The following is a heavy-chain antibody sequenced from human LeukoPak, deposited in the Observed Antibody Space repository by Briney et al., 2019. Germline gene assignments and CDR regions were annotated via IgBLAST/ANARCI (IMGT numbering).Heavy chain of an antibody. CDR1: GGSFSGYY. CDR2: INHSGST. V-gene: IGHV4-34*01. Sequence: SGTLSLTCAVSGGSFSGYYWSWIRQPPGKGLEWIGEINHSGSTNYNPSLKSRVTISVDTSKNQFSLKLSSVTAADTAVYYCARGAYDVWQQLSHWGYYYYYGMDVWGQGTTVTVSS. CDR3: ARGAYDVWQQLSHWGYYYYYGMDV. J-gene: IGHJ6*02. D-gene: IGHD6-13*01.